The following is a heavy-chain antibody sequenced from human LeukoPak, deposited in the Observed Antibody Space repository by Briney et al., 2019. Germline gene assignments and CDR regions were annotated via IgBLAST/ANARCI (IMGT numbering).Heavy chain of an antibody. CDR3: ARGRIRYNWFDP. CDR1: GGSFSGYY. CDR2: INHNGST. Sequence: SETLSLTCAAYGGSFSGYYWSWIRQPPGKGLEWIGEINHNGSTNYNPSLKSRVTISVDTSKNQFSLKLSSVTAADTAVHYCARGRIRYNWFDPWGQGTLVTVCS. V-gene: IGHV4-34*01. D-gene: IGHD2/OR15-2a*01. J-gene: IGHJ5*02.